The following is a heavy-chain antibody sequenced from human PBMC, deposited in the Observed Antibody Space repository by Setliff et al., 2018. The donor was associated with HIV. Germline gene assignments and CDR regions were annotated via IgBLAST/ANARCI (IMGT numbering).Heavy chain of an antibody. CDR2: TYYSGST. Sequence: PSETLSLTCTVSGGSISSGGYYWSWIRQHPGKGLEWIGYTYYSGSTDYNPSLKSRVTISVDPSKNQFSLKMNSVTAADTAVYYCARASYSYDSTGYLYWGQGTLVTVSS. V-gene: IGHV4-31*02. J-gene: IGHJ4*02. CDR3: ARASYSYDSTGYLY. CDR1: GGSISSGGYY. D-gene: IGHD3-22*01.